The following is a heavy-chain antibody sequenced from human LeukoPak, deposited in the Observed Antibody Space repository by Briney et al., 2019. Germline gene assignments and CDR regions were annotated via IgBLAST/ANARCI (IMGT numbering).Heavy chain of an antibody. Sequence: GGSLRLSCAASGFTFSSYTMNWVRQAPGKGLEWVSSISSSGSFISYPDSVKGRFTISRDNAKNALFLQMNSLRAEDTAVYYCARVGCRGGSCSSRGDYYYGMDVWGQGTTVTVSS. CDR3: ARVGCRGGSCSSRGDYYYGMDV. CDR1: GFTFSSYT. J-gene: IGHJ6*02. D-gene: IGHD2-15*01. CDR2: ISSSGSFI. V-gene: IGHV3-21*01.